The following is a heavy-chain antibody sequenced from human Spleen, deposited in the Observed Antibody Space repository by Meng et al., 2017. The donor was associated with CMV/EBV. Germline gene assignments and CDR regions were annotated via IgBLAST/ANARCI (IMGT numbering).Heavy chain of an antibody. J-gene: IGHJ4*02. CDR2: VHHSGTT. CDR3: ARVGVWGTYRYSIDS. V-gene: IGHV4-4*02. Sequence: SRGAVRVSTWWAWGRQPPGKGLEWIGEVHHSGTTNYNPSLKSRLTISVDKSKNQFSLSLNFVTAADTAMYYCARVGVWGTYRYSIDSWGPGVLVTVSS. D-gene: IGHD3-16*02. CDR1: RGAVRVSTW.